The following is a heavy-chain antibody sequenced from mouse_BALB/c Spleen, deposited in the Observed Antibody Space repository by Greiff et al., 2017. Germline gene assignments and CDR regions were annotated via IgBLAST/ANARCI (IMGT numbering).Heavy chain of an antibody. J-gene: IGHJ4*01. Sequence: VQLQESGPGLVAPSQSLSITCTVSGFSLTSYGVHWVRQPPGKGLEWLGVIWAGGSTNYNSALMSRLSISKDNSKSQVFLKMNSLQTDDTAMYYCARVITTVVATKAMDYWGQGTSGTGSA. D-gene: IGHD1-1*01. V-gene: IGHV2-9*02. CDR3: ARVITTVVATKAMDY. CDR2: IWAGGST. CDR1: GFSLTSYG.